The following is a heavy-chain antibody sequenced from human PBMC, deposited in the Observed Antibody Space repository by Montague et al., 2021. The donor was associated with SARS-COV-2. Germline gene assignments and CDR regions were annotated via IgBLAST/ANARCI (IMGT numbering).Heavy chain of an antibody. J-gene: IGHJ1*01. CDR2: IYWDDDK. CDR1: GFSLTTSGVG. CDR3: VHTVAADGTEYFHH. D-gene: IGHD6-13*01. V-gene: IGHV2-5*02. Sequence: VKPTQTLTLTCSFSGFSLTTSGVGVGWIRQPPGRALELVALIYWDDDKRLSPSLKSRLIITKDTSKNQVALRMTNMDPVDTATYYCVHTVAADGTEYFHHWGQGTLVTVSS.